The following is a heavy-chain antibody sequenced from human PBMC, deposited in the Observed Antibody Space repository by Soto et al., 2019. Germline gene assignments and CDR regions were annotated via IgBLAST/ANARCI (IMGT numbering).Heavy chain of an antibody. CDR1: GGTFSSYA. D-gene: IGHD3-10*01. CDR2: IIPIFGTA. Sequence: QVQLVQSGAEVKKPGSSVKVSCKASGGTFSSYAISWVRQAPGQGLEWMGGIIPIFGTANYAQKFQGRVTITADESTSTGYMEPSRLRFEGTAVHFWARSFSPRPWFGEIYGMDVWGQGTTVTVSS. J-gene: IGHJ6*02. V-gene: IGHV1-69*01. CDR3: ARSFSPRPWFGEIYGMDV.